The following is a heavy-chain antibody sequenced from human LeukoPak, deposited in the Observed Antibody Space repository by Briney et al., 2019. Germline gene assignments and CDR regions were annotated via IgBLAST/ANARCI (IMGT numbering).Heavy chain of an antibody. CDR3: ALGRTSLLRSYYYYMDV. J-gene: IGHJ6*03. CDR1: GGSISSSSYY. V-gene: IGHV4-39*01. CDR2: IYYSGST. Sequence: SETLSLTCTVSGGSISSSSYYWGWIRQPPGKGLEWLGSIYYSGSTYYNPSLKSRVTISVDTSKNQFSLKLSSVTAADTAVYYCALGRTSLLRSYYYYMDVWGKGTTVTVSS. D-gene: IGHD2-2*01.